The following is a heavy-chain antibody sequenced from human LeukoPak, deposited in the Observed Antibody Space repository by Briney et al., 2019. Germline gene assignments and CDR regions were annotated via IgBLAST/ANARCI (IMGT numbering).Heavy chain of an antibody. D-gene: IGHD6-19*01. Sequence: PGGSLRLSCAASGFTFSTYWMSWVRQAPGKGLEWVANIKLDGSEKYFVDSVKGRFTISRDNAKNSLYLQMNSLRAEDTAVYYCARIGYSSGWYAFYFDCWGQGTLVTVSS. CDR2: IKLDGSEK. CDR3: ARIGYSSGWYAFYFDC. J-gene: IGHJ4*02. V-gene: IGHV3-7*01. CDR1: GFTFSTYW.